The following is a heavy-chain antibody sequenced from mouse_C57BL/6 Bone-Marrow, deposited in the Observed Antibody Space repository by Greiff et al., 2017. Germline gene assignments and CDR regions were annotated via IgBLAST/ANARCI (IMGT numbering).Heavy chain of an antibody. D-gene: IGHD1-1*01. CDR2: IDPSDSYT. CDR1: GYTFTSYW. CDR3: ARHDGSSAYWYFDV. J-gene: IGHJ1*03. Sequence: VQLQQPGAELVKPGASVKLSCKASGYTFTSYWMQWVKQRPGQGLEWIGEIDPSDSYTNYNQKFKGKATLTVDTSSSTAYMQLSSLTSEDSAVYYCARHDGSSAYWYFDVWGTGTTVTVSS. V-gene: IGHV1-50*01.